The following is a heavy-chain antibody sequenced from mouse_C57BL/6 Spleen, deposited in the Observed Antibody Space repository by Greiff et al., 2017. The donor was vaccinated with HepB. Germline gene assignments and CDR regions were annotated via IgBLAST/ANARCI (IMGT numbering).Heavy chain of an antibody. D-gene: IGHD2-10*01. Sequence: EVKLLESGPELVKPGASVKISCKASGYSFTDYNMNWVKQSNGKSLEWIGVINPNYGTTSYNQKFKGKATLTVDQSSSTAYMQLNSLTSEDSAVYYCARSGRPYSQDAMDYWGQGTSVTVSS. CDR1: GYSFTDYN. CDR2: INPNYGTT. CDR3: ARSGRPYSQDAMDY. J-gene: IGHJ4*01. V-gene: IGHV1-39*01.